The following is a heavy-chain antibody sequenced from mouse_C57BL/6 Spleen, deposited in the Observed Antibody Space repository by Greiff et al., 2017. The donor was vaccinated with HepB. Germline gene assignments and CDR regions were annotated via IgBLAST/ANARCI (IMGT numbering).Heavy chain of an antibody. CDR3: ARRGDRFAY. CDR2: IDPSDSYT. V-gene: IGHV1-50*01. J-gene: IGHJ3*01. CDR1: GYTFTSYW. D-gene: IGHD3-3*01. Sequence: QVQLQQPGAELVKPGASVKLSCKASGYTFTSYWMQWVKQRPGQGLEWIGEIDPSDSYTNYNQKFKGKATLTVDTSSSTAYMQLSSLTSEDSAVYYCARRGDRFAYWGQGTLVTVSA.